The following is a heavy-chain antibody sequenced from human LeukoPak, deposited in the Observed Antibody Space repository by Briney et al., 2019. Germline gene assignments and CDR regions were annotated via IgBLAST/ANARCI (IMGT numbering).Heavy chain of an antibody. Sequence: SETLSLTSTVSGGSISSYYWSWIRQPPGKGLEWIGYIYYSGSTNYNPSLKSRVTISVDTSKNQFSLKLSSVTAADTAVYYCAGRSYSSGWSYWGQGTLVTVSS. CDR3: AGRSYSSGWSY. V-gene: IGHV4-59*01. CDR2: IYYSGST. J-gene: IGHJ4*02. D-gene: IGHD6-19*01. CDR1: GGSISSYY.